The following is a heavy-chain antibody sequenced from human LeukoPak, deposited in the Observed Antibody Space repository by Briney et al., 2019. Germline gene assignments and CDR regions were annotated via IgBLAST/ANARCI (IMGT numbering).Heavy chain of an antibody. J-gene: IGHJ3*02. CDR3: ARGVGQDAFDI. V-gene: IGHV3-53*01. D-gene: IGHD1-26*01. Sequence: GGSLRLSCAASGFTIRSKYMSWVRQAPGKGLEWVSVIYSGGNTYYADSVKGRFTFSKDNSKNTLYLQMTNLRVEDTAVYYCARGVGQDAFDIWGQGTMVTVSS. CDR1: GFTIRSKY. CDR2: IYSGGNT.